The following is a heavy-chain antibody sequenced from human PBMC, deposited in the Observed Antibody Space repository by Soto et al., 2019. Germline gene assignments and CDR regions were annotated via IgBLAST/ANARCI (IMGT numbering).Heavy chain of an antibody. V-gene: IGHV1-69*01. CDR1: GGTFSTYG. D-gene: IGHD6-13*01. CDR3: ARDVAAAAASGMDV. J-gene: IGHJ6*02. Sequence: QVQLVQSGAEVKKPGYSVKVSCKASGGTFSTYGINWVRQAPGQGLEWMGGIIPIFDTTNYAQKFQGKFTITADESTSTVYMELSSLRSEDTAVYYCARDVAAAAASGMDVWGQGTTVTVSS. CDR2: IIPIFDTT.